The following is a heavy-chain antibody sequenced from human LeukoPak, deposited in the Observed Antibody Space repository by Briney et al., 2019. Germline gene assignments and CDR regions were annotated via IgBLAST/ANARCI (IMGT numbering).Heavy chain of an antibody. J-gene: IGHJ4*02. V-gene: IGHV4-31*03. CDR2: IYYSGST. CDR3: ARAPIGSGNDHYLDY. D-gene: IGHD3-10*01. Sequence: ASETLSLTCTVSGGPISSGAYYWSWIRQHPGKGLEWIGYIYYSGSTYYNPSLKSRVIISIDTSKNQFSLNLSSVTAADTAVYYCARAPIGSGNDHYLDYWGQGTLVTVSS. CDR1: GGPISSGAYY.